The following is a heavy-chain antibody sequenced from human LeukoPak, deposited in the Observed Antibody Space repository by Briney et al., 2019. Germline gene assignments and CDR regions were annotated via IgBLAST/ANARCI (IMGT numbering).Heavy chain of an antibody. J-gene: IGHJ6*03. CDR1: GGSISSGSYY. CDR2: IYTSGST. V-gene: IGHV4-61*02. D-gene: IGHD3-3*01. Sequence: SQTLSLTCTVSGGSISSGSYYWSWIRQPAGKGLEWIGRIYTSGSTNYNPSLKSRVTISVDTSKNQFSLKLSSVTAADTAVYYCARDGTGLFGDTFRGLYYYYYMDVWGKGTTVTVSS. CDR3: ARDGTGLFGDTFRGLYYYYYMDV.